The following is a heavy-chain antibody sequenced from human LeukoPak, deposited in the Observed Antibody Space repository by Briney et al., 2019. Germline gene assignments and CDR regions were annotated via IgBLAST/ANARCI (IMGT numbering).Heavy chain of an antibody. Sequence: ASVKVSCKASGYTFTSYGISWVRQAPGQGLEWMGWISAYNGNTNYAQKLQGRVTMTTDTSTSTAYMELRSLRSDDTAVYYCAREGPYYDFWSGYHHYNWFDPWGQGTLVTVSS. CDR2: ISAYNGNT. CDR3: AREGPYYDFWSGYHHYNWFDP. CDR1: GYTFTSYG. D-gene: IGHD3-3*01. V-gene: IGHV1-18*01. J-gene: IGHJ5*02.